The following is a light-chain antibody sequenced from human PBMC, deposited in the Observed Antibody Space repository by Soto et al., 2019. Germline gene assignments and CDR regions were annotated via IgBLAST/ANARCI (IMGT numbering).Light chain of an antibody. Sequence: DIVLTQSPGTLSLSPGERATLSCRASQSLSTSYLAWYQQKPGQAPRLLTYGTSSRASGIPDRFSGSGSGTDFTLTISRLEPEDFATYYCQHYNSYSEPFGQ. CDR1: QSLSTSY. J-gene: IGKJ1*01. V-gene: IGKV3-20*01. CDR3: QHYNSYSEP. CDR2: GTS.